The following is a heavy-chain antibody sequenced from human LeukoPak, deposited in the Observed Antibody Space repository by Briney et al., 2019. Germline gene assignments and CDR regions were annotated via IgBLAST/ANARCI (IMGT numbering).Heavy chain of an antibody. CDR3: ARDGSLWFGELHYYGMDV. D-gene: IGHD3-10*01. J-gene: IGHJ6*02. CDR2: IIPIFGTA. CDR1: GGTFSSYA. V-gene: IGHV1-69*13. Sequence: SVKVSCKASGGTFSSYAISWVRQAPGQGLEWMGGIIPIFGTANYAQKFQGRVTITADESTSTAYMELSSLRSEETAVYYCARDGSLWFGELHYYGMDVWGQGTTVTVSS.